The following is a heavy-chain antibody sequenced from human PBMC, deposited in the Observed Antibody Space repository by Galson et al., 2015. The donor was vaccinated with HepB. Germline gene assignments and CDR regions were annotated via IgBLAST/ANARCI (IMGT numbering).Heavy chain of an antibody. Sequence: SVKVSCKASGYTFTSYAMHWVRQAPGQRLEWMGWINAGNGNTKYSQKFQGRVTITRDTSASTAYMELSSLRSEDTAVYYCARGVSWNDWEEAYYFDYWGQGTLVTVSS. CDR3: ARGVSWNDWEEAYYFDY. CDR1: GYTFTSYA. D-gene: IGHD1-1*01. J-gene: IGHJ4*02. V-gene: IGHV1-3*01. CDR2: INAGNGNT.